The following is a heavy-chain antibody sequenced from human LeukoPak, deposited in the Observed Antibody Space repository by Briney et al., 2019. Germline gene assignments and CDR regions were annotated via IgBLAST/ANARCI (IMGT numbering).Heavy chain of an antibody. CDR1: GYSFTSYW. D-gene: IGHD5-24*01. CDR3: ARIPVEMATIDAFDI. Sequence: GESLKISCKGSGYSFTSYWIGWVRQMPGKGLEWMGIIYPSDSDTRYSPSFQGQVTISADKSISTAYLQWSSLKASDTAMYYCARIPVEMATIDAFDIWGQGTMVTVSS. J-gene: IGHJ3*02. V-gene: IGHV5-51*01. CDR2: IYPSDSDT.